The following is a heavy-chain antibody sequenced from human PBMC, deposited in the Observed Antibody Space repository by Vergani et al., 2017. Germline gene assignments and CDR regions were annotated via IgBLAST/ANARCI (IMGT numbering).Heavy chain of an antibody. CDR3: ASYFPWDYAMSPAPLGSFYAIHV. CDR2: ISGLSGDT. J-gene: IGHJ6*02. CDR1: DYTFRSFG. Sequence: QSQLVQSGAEVRKPGASLKVSCKSFDYTFRSFGITWVRQAPGQGLEGMGWISGLSGDTNYAQKFQDRVTMTTDTSTATAYMELRNLRSDDTAVYYCASYFPWDYAMSPAPLGSFYAIHVWGQGTAVTVS. V-gene: IGHV1-18*01. D-gene: IGHD2-8*01.